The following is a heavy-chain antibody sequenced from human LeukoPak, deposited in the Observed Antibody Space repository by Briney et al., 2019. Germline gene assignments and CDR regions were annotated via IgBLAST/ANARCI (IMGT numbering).Heavy chain of an antibody. CDR1: GYTFTGYY. D-gene: IGHD3-10*01. CDR3: ARGGYYGSGINNLPSRTQVWDLKY. Sequence: ASVKVSCKASGYTFTGYYMHWVRQAPGQGLEWMGWINPNSGGANYAQKFQGRVTMTRDTSISTAYMELSRLRSDDTAVYYCARGGYYGSGINNLPSRTQVWDLKYWGQGTLVTVSS. J-gene: IGHJ4*02. CDR2: INPNSGGA. V-gene: IGHV1-2*02.